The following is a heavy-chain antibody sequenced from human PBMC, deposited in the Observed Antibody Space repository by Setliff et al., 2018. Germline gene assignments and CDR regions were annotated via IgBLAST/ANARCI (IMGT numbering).Heavy chain of an antibody. V-gene: IGHV4-59*08. CDR2: IYYSGNT. CDR1: GGSISSYY. D-gene: IGHD3-10*01. CDR3: ARSLGSGSYYNSRPFYSDY. Sequence: SETLSLTCTVSGGSISSYYWSWIRQPPGKGLEWIGYIYYSGNTNYHPSLKSRVTISGDTSKNQFSLKLTSVTAADTAVYFCARSLGSGSYYNSRPFYSDYWGQGTLVTVSS. J-gene: IGHJ4*02.